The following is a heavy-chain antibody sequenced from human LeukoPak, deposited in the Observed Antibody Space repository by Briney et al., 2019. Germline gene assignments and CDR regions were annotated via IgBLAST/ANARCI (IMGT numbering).Heavy chain of an antibody. V-gene: IGHV4-4*07. J-gene: IGHJ4*02. CDR1: GGSLSSYY. Sequence: SETLSLTCTVSGGSLSSYYWSWIRQPAGKGLEWIGRIYTSGSTNYNPSLKSRVTMSVDTSKNQFSLKLSSVTAADTAVYYCAREQKSSSWYGQIDYWGQGTLVTVSS. CDR3: AREQKSSSWYGQIDY. D-gene: IGHD6-13*01. CDR2: IYTSGST.